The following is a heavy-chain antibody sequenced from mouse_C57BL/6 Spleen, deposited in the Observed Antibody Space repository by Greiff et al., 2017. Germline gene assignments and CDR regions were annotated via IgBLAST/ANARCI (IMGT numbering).Heavy chain of an antibody. CDR1: GYTFTDYT. D-gene: IGHD2-3*01. V-gene: IGHV1-78*01. J-gene: IGHJ1*03. CDR3: ARSRGWLLRGYWYFDV. CDR2: IYPRDGST. Sequence: QVQLQQSDAELVKPGASVKISCKVSGYTFTDYTIHWMKQRPEQGLEWIGYIYPRDGSTKYNEKFKGKATLTADKSSSTAYMQLNSLTSEDSAVXFCARSRGWLLRGYWYFDVWGTGTTVTVSS.